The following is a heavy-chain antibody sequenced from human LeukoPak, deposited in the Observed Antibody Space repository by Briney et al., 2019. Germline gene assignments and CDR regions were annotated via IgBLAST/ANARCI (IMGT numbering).Heavy chain of an antibody. V-gene: IGHV4-31*03. J-gene: IGHJ4*02. Sequence: PSETLSLTCTVSGSSISSGNYYWGWIRQHPGEGLEWIGSLSNSGSTFYNPSLKSRVTISVDTSKIQFSLKLTSVTAADTAVYYCARHSGDTYGPLDYWGQGTLVTVSS. CDR2: LSNSGST. CDR1: GSSISSGNYY. D-gene: IGHD3-10*01. CDR3: ARHSGDTYGPLDY.